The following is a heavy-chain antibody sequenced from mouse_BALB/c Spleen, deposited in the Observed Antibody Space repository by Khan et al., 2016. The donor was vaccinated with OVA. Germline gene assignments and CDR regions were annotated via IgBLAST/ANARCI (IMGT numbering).Heavy chain of an antibody. CDR3: ARMARTIN. V-gene: IGHV5-6-3*01. J-gene: IGHJ2*01. CDR2: ITSNGGST. CDR1: GFTFRSYG. Sequence: EVELVESGGGLVQPGGSLKLSCAASGFTFRSYGMSWVRPTPDKMLELVATITSNGGSTYYPDSVKGRFTISRDNAKNTLYLLMSSQKAKDTAMYYCARMARTINWGQGTTLTVSS.